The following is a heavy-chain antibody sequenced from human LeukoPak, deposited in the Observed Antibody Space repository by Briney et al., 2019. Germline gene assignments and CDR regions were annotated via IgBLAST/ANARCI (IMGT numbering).Heavy chain of an antibody. V-gene: IGHV3-7*01. CDR1: GFSISTFW. CDR2: MRRDGSRL. J-gene: IGHJ3*02. D-gene: IGHD6-6*01. CDR3: ANLAAQRAFDI. Sequence: GGSLRLSCVASGFSISTFWMTWVRQAPGKGLEWVANMRRDGSRLYYVDSVKGRFTISRDNSKNTLYLQMNSLRAEDTAVYYCANLAAQRAFDIWGQGTMVTVSS.